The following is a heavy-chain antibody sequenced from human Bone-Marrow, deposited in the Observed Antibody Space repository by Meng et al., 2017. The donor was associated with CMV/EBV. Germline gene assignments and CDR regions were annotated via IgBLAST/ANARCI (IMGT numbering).Heavy chain of an antibody. CDR2: ISYDGSNK. V-gene: IGHV3-30*18. CDR3: AKDFMIDVWGSYPGLFDY. CDR1: FTFSNYG. D-gene: IGHD3-16*02. Sequence: FTFSNYGMHWVRQAPGKGLEWVAVISYDGSNKYYADSVKGRFTISRDNSKNTLYLQMNSLRAEDTAVYYCAKDFMIDVWGSYPGLFDYWGQGTLVTVS. J-gene: IGHJ4*02.